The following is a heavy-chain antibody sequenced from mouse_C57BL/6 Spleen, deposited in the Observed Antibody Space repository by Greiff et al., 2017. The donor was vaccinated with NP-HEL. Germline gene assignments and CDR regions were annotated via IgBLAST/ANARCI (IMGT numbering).Heavy chain of an antibody. V-gene: IGHV1-7*01. CDR3: ARPYYGDYYAMDY. J-gene: IGHJ4*01. Sequence: VQLQQSGAELAKPGASVKLSCKASGYTFTSYWMHWVNQRPGQGLEWIGYINPSSGYTKYNQKFKDKATLTADKSSSTAYMQRRSLTYEDSAVYYCARPYYGDYYAMDYWGQGTSVTVSS. CDR1: GYTFTSYW. D-gene: IGHD2-10*01. CDR2: INPSSGYT.